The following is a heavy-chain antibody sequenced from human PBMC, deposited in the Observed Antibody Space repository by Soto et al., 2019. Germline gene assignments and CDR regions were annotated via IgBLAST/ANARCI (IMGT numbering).Heavy chain of an antibody. Sequence: GESLKISCKGSGYSFGHFWIGWVRQMPGKGLEWMGIIYPGDSDTRYNPSFEGQVTVSADESISTAYLQWNTLKASDTAMYYCVRPNFGALTHFDFWGQGTLVTVSS. V-gene: IGHV5-51*01. CDR2: IYPGDSDT. CDR1: GYSFGHFW. D-gene: IGHD3-16*01. J-gene: IGHJ4*02. CDR3: VRPNFGALTHFDF.